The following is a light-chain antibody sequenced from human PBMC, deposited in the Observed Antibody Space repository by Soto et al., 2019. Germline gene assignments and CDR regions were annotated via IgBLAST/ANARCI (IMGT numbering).Light chain of an antibody. CDR3: QQLFSFPPT. J-gene: IGKJ5*01. V-gene: IGKV1-9*01. Sequence: DIQLTQSPSFLSASVGDRDTITCRASQGISNYLAWYQQKPGKAPNLLIYVASTLQSGVPSRFSGSGSGTELTLTISSRQPEDLATYYCQQLFSFPPTFGQGTRLEIK. CDR2: VAS. CDR1: QGISNY.